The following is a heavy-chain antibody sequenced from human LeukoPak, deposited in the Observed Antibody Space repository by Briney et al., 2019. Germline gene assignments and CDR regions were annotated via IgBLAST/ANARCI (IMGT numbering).Heavy chain of an antibody. CDR1: GGSFSGYY. CDR2: INHSGST. CDR3: ARGRYCSGGSCYRLGFDP. J-gene: IGHJ5*02. D-gene: IGHD2-15*01. V-gene: IGHV4-34*01. Sequence: WETLSLTCAVYGGSFSGYYWSWIRQPPGKGLEWIGEINHSGSTNYNPSLKSRVTISVDTSKNQFSLKLSSVTAADTAVYYCARGRYCSGGSCYRLGFDPWGQGTLVTVSS.